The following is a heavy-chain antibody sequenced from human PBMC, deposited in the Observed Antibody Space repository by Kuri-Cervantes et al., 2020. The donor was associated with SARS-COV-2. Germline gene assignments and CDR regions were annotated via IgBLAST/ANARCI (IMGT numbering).Heavy chain of an antibody. CDR2: IWYDGSNK. J-gene: IGHJ6*03. D-gene: IGHD6-19*01. Sequence: GESLKISCAASGFTFNSYAMHWVRQAPGKGLEWVAVIWYDGSNKYYADSVKGRFTISRDNSKNTLYLQMNSLRAEDTAVYYCARDLVVSSGWDYYMDVWGKGTTVTVSS. V-gene: IGHV3-33*08. CDR1: GFTFNSYA. CDR3: ARDLVVSSGWDYYMDV.